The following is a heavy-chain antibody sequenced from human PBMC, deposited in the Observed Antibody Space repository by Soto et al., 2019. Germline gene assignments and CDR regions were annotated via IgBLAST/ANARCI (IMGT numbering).Heavy chain of an antibody. CDR2: IYYSGRT. J-gene: IGHJ4*02. D-gene: IGHD2-21*02. CDR1: GESISSSSYY. CDR3: ARQRTTVVTQAYFDH. V-gene: IGHV4-39*01. Sequence: NPSETLSLTCIVSGESISSSSYYWGWIRQPPGKGLEWIGSIYYSGRTYYNPSFKSRVTISIDTSKNQFSLKLSSVTATDTAVYYCARQRTTVVTQAYFDHWGQGALVTVPQ.